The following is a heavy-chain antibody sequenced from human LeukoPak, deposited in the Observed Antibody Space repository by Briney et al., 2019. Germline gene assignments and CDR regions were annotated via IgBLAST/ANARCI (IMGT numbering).Heavy chain of an antibody. D-gene: IGHD4-23*01. CDR2: IYSDDST. J-gene: IGHJ4*02. CDR3: AKDYGGNPSFDY. Sequence: PGGSLRLSCVASGFTVSGVYMSWVRQAPGKGLEWVSVIYSDDSTYYADSVKGRFTISRDYSKNTLNLQMNSLRAEDTAVYYCAKDYGGNPSFDYWGQGTLVTVSS. V-gene: IGHV3-53*01. CDR1: GFTVSGVY.